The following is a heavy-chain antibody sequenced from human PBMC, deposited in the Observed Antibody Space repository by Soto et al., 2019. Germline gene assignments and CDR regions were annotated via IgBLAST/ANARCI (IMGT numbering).Heavy chain of an antibody. V-gene: IGHV4-31*03. D-gene: IGHD3-22*01. CDR2: IYYSGST. CDR1: GGSISSGGYY. CDR3: ATGDYDSSGYYFPTH. J-gene: IGHJ1*01. Sequence: SETLSLTCTVSGGSISSGGYYWSWIRQHPGKGLEWIGYIYYSGSTYYNPSLKSRVTISVDTSKNQFSLKLSSVTAADTAVYYCATGDYDSSGYYFPTHWGQGTLVTVSS.